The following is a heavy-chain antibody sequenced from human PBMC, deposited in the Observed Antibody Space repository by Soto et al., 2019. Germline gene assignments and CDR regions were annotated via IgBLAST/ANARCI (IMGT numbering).Heavy chain of an antibody. J-gene: IGHJ2*01. CDR3: ARDSKEGYSSAHRYLDL. Sequence: EVQLVESGGVLVQPGGSLRLSCAASGFTFSTYWMSWVRQAPGKGLEWVAKIKPDGGEKYYVDSVKGRFTISRDNTKTSLYLQINSLRCEDSAVYYCARDSKEGYSSAHRYLDLWGRGTLVTVSS. CDR1: GFTFSTYW. CDR2: IKPDGGEK. V-gene: IGHV3-7*01. D-gene: IGHD6-19*01.